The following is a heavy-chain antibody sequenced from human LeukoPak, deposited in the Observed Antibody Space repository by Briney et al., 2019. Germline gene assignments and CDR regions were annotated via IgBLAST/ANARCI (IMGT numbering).Heavy chain of an antibody. D-gene: IGHD1-26*01. CDR1: GFTFSNAW. J-gene: IGHJ4*02. V-gene: IGHV3-15*01. Sequence: PGGSLRLSCAASGFTFSNAWMSWVRQAPGKGLEWVGRIKSKTDGGTTDYAAPVKGRFTISRDDSKNTLYLQMNSLKTEDTAVYYCTTGAKWDPYFDYWGQGTLVTVSS. CDR2: IKSKTDGGTT. CDR3: TTGAKWDPYFDY.